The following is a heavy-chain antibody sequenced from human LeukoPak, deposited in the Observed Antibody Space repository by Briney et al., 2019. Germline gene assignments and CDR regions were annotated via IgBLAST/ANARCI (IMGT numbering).Heavy chain of an antibody. V-gene: IGHV1-46*01. D-gene: IGHD1-14*01. Sequence: GASVKVSCKASGYTFTGYYMHWVRQAPGQGLEWMGIINPSGGSTSYAQKFQGRVTMTRDMSTSTVYMELSSLRSEDTAVYYCARDINPAYAFDIWGQGTMVTVSS. CDR3: ARDINPAYAFDI. CDR1: GYTFTGYY. CDR2: INPSGGST. J-gene: IGHJ3*02.